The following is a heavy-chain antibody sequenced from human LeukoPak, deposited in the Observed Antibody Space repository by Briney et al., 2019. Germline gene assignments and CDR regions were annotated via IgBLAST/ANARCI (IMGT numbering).Heavy chain of an antibody. CDR3: ARPNSSGWSSYWYFDL. V-gene: IGHV4-59*01. J-gene: IGHJ2*01. D-gene: IGHD6-19*01. CDR2: IYYSGST. CDR1: GGSISSYY. Sequence: PSETLSLTXTVSGGSISSYYWSWIRQPPGKGLEWIGYIYYSGSTNYNPSLKSRVTISVDTSKNQFSLKLSSVTAADTAVYYCARPNSSGWSSYWYFDLWGRGTLVTVSS.